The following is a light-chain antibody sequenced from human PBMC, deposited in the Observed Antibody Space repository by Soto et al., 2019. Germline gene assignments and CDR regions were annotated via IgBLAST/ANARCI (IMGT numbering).Light chain of an antibody. CDR3: QQYNSPIT. Sequence: DIQMTQSPSTLSASVGDRVTITCRASQSISSWLAWYQQKPGEAPKLLIYDASSLESGVPSRFSGSGSGTEFTLTISSLQPDDFATYYCQQYNSPITFGQGTRLEI. CDR1: QSISSW. V-gene: IGKV1-5*01. CDR2: DAS. J-gene: IGKJ5*01.